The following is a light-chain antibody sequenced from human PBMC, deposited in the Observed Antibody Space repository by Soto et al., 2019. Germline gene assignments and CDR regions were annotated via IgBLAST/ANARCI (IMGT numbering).Light chain of an antibody. CDR1: QSVSTR. V-gene: IGKV1-5*01. Sequence: DIQMTQSPSTLSASVGDRVTITCRASQSVSTRLAWYQQKPGKAPKLLIYDASSLQTGFPSRFSGSGSGAEFTLTISSLEPDDFATYCCQQYQSYSETFGHGTKGAIK. CDR3: QQYQSYSET. J-gene: IGKJ1*01. CDR2: DAS.